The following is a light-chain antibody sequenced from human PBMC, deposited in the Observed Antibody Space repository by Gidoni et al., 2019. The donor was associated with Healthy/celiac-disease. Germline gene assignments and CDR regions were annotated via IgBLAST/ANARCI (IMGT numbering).Light chain of an antibody. CDR3: QAWDSTTVV. V-gene: IGLV3-1*01. Sequence: SSEFTQTPSVSMSPGQTASITCSGHKLGNKYASWYQQTPTQSPVVVIYHDSKRPSGIPERFSGSNSGNTATLTINGTQAMDEADYYCQAWDSTTVVFGGGTKLTVL. CDR1: KLGNKY. CDR2: HDS. J-gene: IGLJ3*02.